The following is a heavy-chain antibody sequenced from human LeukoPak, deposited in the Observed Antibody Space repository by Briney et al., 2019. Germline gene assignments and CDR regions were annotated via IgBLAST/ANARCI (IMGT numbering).Heavy chain of an antibody. CDR1: GYSFTSYW. CDR3: GGGYGGNSDY. J-gene: IGHJ4*02. CDR2: IDPSDSYT. Sequence: GESLKISCKGSGYSFTSYWISWVRQMPGKGLEWMGRIDPSDSYTNYSPSFRGHVTISADKSISTAYLQWSSLKASDTAMYYCGGGYGGNSDYWGQGTLVTVSS. D-gene: IGHD4-23*01. V-gene: IGHV5-10-1*01.